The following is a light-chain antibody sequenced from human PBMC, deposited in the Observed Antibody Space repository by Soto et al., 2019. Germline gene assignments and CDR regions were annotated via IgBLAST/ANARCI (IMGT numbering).Light chain of an antibody. CDR2: GAS. J-gene: IGKJ1*01. CDR3: HYYGSSPRT. V-gene: IGKV3-20*01. CDR1: QSVSTSY. Sequence: EIVMTQSPATLSVSPGERATLSCRASQSVSTSYLAWYQQKPGQAPGLLIFGASNRATDIPDRFSGSGSGTEFTLTISRLEPEDFAVYYCHYYGSSPRTFGQGTKVEIK.